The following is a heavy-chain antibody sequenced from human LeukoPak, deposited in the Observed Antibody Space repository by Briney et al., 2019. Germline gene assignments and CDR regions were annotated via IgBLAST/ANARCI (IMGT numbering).Heavy chain of an antibody. V-gene: IGHV4-39*07. Sequence: PSETLSLACTVSGGSIRSNTYYWGWIRQPPGTGLEWIGSIYYSGTTSYNPSLKSRVTFSVDTSKNQFSVKLTSVTAADTAVYYCAREPVQWVPDSSGHFDYWGQGTLVTVSS. CDR1: GGSIRSNTYY. CDR3: AREPVQWVPDSSGHFDY. D-gene: IGHD3-22*01. CDR2: IYYSGTT. J-gene: IGHJ4*02.